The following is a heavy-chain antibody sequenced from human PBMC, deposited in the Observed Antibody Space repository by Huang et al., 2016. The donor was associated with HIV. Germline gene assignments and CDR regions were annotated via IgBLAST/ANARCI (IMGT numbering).Heavy chain of an antibody. CDR2: INHNGKI. CDR3: ARGFNYYASDNLGVYYFDS. Sequence: QVQLKQWGAGLLKPSETLSLTCAVYGGAFRGSSWTWSRQFPEKGLEWIGDINHNGKIIYNPTLSARVTISTETSKNHFSLLLTSVTAADTALYYCARGFNYYASDNLGVYYFDSWGLGTLVTVSP. V-gene: IGHV4-34*02. D-gene: IGHD3-10*01. CDR1: GGAFRGSS. J-gene: IGHJ4*02.